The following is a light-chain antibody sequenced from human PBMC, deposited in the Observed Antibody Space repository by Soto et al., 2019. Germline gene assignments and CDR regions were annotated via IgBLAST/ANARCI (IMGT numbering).Light chain of an antibody. CDR3: SSYTSSDTLYL. CDR1: SSDVGGYNY. CDR2: DVS. Sequence: QSALTQPASVSGSPGQSITISCTGTSSDVGGYNYVSWYQLHPDKAPKLLTYDVSNRPSGVSSRFSGSKSGNTASLTISGLQAEDEADYYCSSYTSSDTLYLFGTGTKVTVL. J-gene: IGLJ1*01. V-gene: IGLV2-14*01.